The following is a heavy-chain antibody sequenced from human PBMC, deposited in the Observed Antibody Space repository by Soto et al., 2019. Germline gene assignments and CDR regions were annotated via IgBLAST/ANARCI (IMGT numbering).Heavy chain of an antibody. V-gene: IGHV3-74*01. CDR2: INNDGSST. CDR3: ARIDFWSGMDV. D-gene: IGHD3-3*01. Sequence: EVQLVESGGGLVQPGGSLRVSCAASGFTFSSFWMYWVRQAPGKGLAWVSRINNDGSSTNYADSVRGRVTISRDNAKNTLYLQMNSLRAEDTAVYYCARIDFWSGMDVWGQGTTVTVSS. CDR1: GFTFSSFW. J-gene: IGHJ6*02.